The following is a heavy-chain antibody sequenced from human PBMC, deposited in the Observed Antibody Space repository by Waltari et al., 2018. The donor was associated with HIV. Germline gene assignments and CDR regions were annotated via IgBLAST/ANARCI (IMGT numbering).Heavy chain of an antibody. CDR1: GFTFGSYW. D-gene: IGHD3-16*01. Sequence: VQLVESGGDLVQPGGSLRLSCGASGFTFGSYWMHWIRQIPGKGLVWVSHISTDGSDTSSLESVKGRFTISRDNAKNTLYLQMNSLRVEDTAIYYCTRDLSTYGHEFDYWGQGTLVTVAS. CDR3: TRDLSTYGHEFDY. J-gene: IGHJ4*02. V-gene: IGHV3-74*01. CDR2: ISTDGSDT.